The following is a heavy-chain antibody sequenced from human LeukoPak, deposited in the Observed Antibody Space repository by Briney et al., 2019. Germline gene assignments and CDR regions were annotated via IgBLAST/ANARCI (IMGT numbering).Heavy chain of an antibody. D-gene: IGHD3-10*01. J-gene: IGHJ4*02. V-gene: IGHV4-34*01. CDR3: ARNGWGSGSYWFY. CDR1: GASLSGYY. CDR2: ISHSGST. Sequence: SETLSLTCEVSGASLSGYYWSWIRQAPGKGLEWIGEISHSGSTNYSPSLKSRVTISAHTSKNQSSLKLSSVIGADTAVYFCARNGWGSGSYWFYWGQGTLVTVSA.